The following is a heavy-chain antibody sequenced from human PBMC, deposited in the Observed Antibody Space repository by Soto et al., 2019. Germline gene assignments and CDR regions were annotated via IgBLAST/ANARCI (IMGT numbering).Heavy chain of an antibody. CDR1: GFSFNYA. Sequence: PGGSLRLSCVVSGFSFNYAIIWVRQAPGKGQEWISGITGGGSTEYAASVKGRFTISRDNSKNTVHLQMNSLRAEDTAMYYCTTLETYYYDSSGYYVDYWGQGTLVTSPQ. CDR3: TTLETYYYDSSGYYVDY. CDR2: ITGGGST. J-gene: IGHJ4*02. V-gene: IGHV3-23*01. D-gene: IGHD3-22*01.